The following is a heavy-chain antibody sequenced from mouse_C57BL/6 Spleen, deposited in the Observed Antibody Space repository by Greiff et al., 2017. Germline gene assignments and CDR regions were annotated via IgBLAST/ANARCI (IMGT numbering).Heavy chain of an antibody. CDR2: SRNKANDYTT. V-gene: IGHV7-1*01. J-gene: IGHJ4*01. CDR1: GFTFSDFY. CDR3: AREVYYGSSYYAMEN. D-gene: IGHD1-1*01. Sequence: EVKVVESGGGLVQSGRSLRLSCATSGFTFSDFYMEWVRQAPGKGLEWIAASRNKANDYTTEYSASVKGRFIVSRDTSQSILYLQMNALRAEDTAIYYCAREVYYGSSYYAMENWGQGTSVTVSS.